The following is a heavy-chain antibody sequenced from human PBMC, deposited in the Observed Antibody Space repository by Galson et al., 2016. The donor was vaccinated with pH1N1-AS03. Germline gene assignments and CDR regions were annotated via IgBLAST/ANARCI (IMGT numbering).Heavy chain of an antibody. Sequence: SVKVSCKASGYTFTTYYVHWVRQAPGQGLEWVGRINPVTGETDSPQKFQDRVTLTRDKSISTAYLDLSGLTFDDTAVYYCALFLVPTTPGYWGQGTLVTVSS. D-gene: IGHD2-21*02. CDR1: GYTFTTYY. CDR3: ALFLVPTTPGY. V-gene: IGHV1-2*06. J-gene: IGHJ4*02. CDR2: INPVTGET.